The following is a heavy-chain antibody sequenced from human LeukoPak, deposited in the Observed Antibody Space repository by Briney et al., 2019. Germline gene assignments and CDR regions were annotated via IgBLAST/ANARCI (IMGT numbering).Heavy chain of an antibody. CDR2: INHSGST. CDR1: GGSFSGYY. D-gene: IGHD2-15*01. CDR3: ARVVVAATDWFDP. Sequence: SETLSLTCAVYGGSFSGYYWSWIRQPPGKGLEWIGEINHSGSTNYNPSLKSRVTISLDTSKNQFSMKLSSVTGADTAVYYCARVVVAATDWFDPGGVGTLVTVSS. J-gene: IGHJ5*02. V-gene: IGHV4-34*01.